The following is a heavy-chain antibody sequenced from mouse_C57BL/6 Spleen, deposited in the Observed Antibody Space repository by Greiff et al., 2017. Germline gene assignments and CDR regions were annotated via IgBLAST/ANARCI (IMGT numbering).Heavy chain of an antibody. CDR3: ARSNSWAMDY. V-gene: IGHV1-64*01. J-gene: IGHJ4*01. CDR1: GYTFTSYW. Sequence: VQLQESGAELVKPGASVKLSCKASGYTFTSYWMHWVKQRPGQGLEWIGMIHPNSGSTNYNEKFKSKATLTVDKSSSTAYMQLSSLTSEDSAVYYCARSNSWAMDYWGQGTSVTVSS. CDR2: IHPNSGST. D-gene: IGHD2-12*01.